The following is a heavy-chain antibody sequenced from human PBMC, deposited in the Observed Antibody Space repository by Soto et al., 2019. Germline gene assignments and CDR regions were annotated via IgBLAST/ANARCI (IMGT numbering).Heavy chain of an antibody. CDR2: IYPGDSDT. J-gene: IGHJ4*02. CDR3: ARGLYTYGLDY. CDR1: GYSFTSYW. V-gene: IGHV5-51*01. Sequence: GESLKISCKGSGYSFTSYWIGWVRQMPGKGLEWMGIIYPGDSDTRYSPSFQGQVTFSADKSISTAYLQWSSLRASDTAMYFCARGLYTYGLDYWGQGTRVTLXS. D-gene: IGHD5-18*01.